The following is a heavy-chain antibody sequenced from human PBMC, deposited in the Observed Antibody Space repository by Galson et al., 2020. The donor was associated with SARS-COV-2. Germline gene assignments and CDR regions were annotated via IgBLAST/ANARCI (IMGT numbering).Heavy chain of an antibody. Sequence: SQTLSLTCTVSGDSISSGNYYWSWIRQPAGKGLEWIGRIYDNGRTDYNPSLWSQVTISLDTSKNKFSLRLRALTAADTAVSYCARGNSPCVTSIGFLTGNGGMDVWGHGTTVTVAS. D-gene: IGHD3-3*01. J-gene: IGHJ6*02. V-gene: IGHV4-61*02. CDR3: ARGNSPCVTSIGFLTGNGGMDV. CDR2: IYDNGRT. CDR1: GDSISSGNYY.